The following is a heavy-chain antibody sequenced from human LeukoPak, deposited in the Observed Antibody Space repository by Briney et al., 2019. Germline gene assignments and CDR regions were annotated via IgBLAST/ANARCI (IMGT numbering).Heavy chain of an antibody. D-gene: IGHD3-22*01. CDR2: ISGSGGST. CDR1: GFTFSSYA. Sequence: GGSLRLSCAASGFTFSSYAMSWVRQAPGKGLEWVSAISGSGGSTYYADSVKGRFTISRDNAKNSLYLQMNSLRAEDTAVYYCARDSYDSSGYYQKFEYFQHWGQGTLVTVSS. CDR3: ARDSYDSSGYYQKFEYFQH. J-gene: IGHJ1*01. V-gene: IGHV3-23*01.